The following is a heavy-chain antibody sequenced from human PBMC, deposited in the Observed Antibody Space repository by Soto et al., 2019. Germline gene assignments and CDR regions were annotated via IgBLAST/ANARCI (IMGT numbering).Heavy chain of an antibody. CDR2: ITSVGGYT. Sequence: PGGSLRLSCAASGFRFSDYYMSWVRQSPGKGLEWVAYITSVGGYTKYAGSMKGRFTISRDNARNSVYLEMNSLRADDSAMYYCAVYNVGPTTYFQHWGQG. J-gene: IGHJ1*01. CDR1: GFRFSDYY. V-gene: IGHV3-11*03. CDR3: AVYNVGPTTYFQH. D-gene: IGHD1-1*01.